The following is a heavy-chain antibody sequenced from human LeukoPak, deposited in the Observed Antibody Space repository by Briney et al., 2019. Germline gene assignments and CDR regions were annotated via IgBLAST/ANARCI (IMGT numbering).Heavy chain of an antibody. Sequence: SETLSLTCTVSGGSISSYYWSWIRQPPGKGLEWIGYIYYSGSTNYNPSLKSRVTISVDTSKNQFSLKLSSVTAADTAVYYCARVSTTVVTLYYFDYWGQGTLVTVSS. CDR2: IYYSGST. CDR1: GGSISSYY. D-gene: IGHD4-23*01. CDR3: ARVSTTVVTLYYFDY. J-gene: IGHJ4*02. V-gene: IGHV4-59*01.